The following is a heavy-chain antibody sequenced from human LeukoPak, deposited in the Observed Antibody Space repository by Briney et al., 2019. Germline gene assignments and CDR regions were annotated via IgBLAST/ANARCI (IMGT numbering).Heavy chain of an antibody. CDR3: ASTPLRGYSYGYIGY. CDR1: GFTFSSYA. J-gene: IGHJ4*02. Sequence: GGSPRLSCAASGFTFSSYAMHWVRQAPGKGLEWVAVISYDGSNKYYADSVKGRFTISRDNSKNTLYLQMNSLRAEDTAVYYCASTPLRGYSYGYIGYWGQGTLVTVSS. CDR2: ISYDGSNK. V-gene: IGHV3-30*04. D-gene: IGHD5-18*01.